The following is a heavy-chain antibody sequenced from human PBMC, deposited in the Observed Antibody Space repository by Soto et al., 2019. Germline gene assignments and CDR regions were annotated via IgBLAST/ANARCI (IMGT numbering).Heavy chain of an antibody. Sequence: PGGSLRLSCAASGFTFSSYAMSWVRQAPGKGLEWVSAISGSGGSTYYADSVKGRFTISRDNSKNTLYLQMNSLRAEDTAVYYCAKDSSPYGSGSSTIDYWGQGTLVTVSS. D-gene: IGHD3-10*01. CDR1: GFTFSSYA. CDR3: AKDSSPYGSGSSTIDY. CDR2: ISGSGGST. V-gene: IGHV3-23*01. J-gene: IGHJ4*02.